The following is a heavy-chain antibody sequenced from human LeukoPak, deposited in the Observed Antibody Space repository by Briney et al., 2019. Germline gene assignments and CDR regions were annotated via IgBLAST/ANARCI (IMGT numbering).Heavy chain of an antibody. Sequence: EASVKVSCKASGYTFTGYYMHWVRQAHGQGLEWMGWINPNSGGTNYAQKFQGRVTMTRDTSISTAYMELSRLRSDDTAVYYCARVDTAMDYYYYYGMDVWGQGTTVTVSS. CDR2: INPNSGGT. CDR3: ARVDTAMDYYYYYGMDV. CDR1: GYTFTGYY. V-gene: IGHV1-2*02. J-gene: IGHJ6*02. D-gene: IGHD5-18*01.